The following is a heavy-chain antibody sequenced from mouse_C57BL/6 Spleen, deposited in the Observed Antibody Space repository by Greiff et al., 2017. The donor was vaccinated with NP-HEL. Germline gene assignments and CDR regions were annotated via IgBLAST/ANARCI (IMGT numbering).Heavy chain of an antibody. CDR2: IDPSDSYT. J-gene: IGHJ1*03. D-gene: IGHD2-12*01. Sequence: QVQLQQSGAELVKPGASVKLSCKASGYTFTSYWMQWVKQRPGQGLEWIGEIDPSDSYTNYNQKFKGKATLTVDTSSSTAYMQLSSLTSEDSAVYYCARRGYEGYFDVWGTGTTVTVSS. CDR3: ARRGYEGYFDV. CDR1: GYTFTSYW. V-gene: IGHV1-50*01.